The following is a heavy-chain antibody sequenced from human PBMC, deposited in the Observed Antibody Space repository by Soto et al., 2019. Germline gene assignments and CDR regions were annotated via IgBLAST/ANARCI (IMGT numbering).Heavy chain of an antibody. CDR3: ARVLMGTDAFDV. CDR1: VASMSRYN. J-gene: IGHJ3*01. V-gene: IGHV4-59*01. Sequence: SESLSLPCSVSVASMSRYNWGWLPLPPGKGLEWIGYIYSSGQTSYNPALRSRLRLSVETSKNQFALRLSSVTAADTATYYCARVLMGTDAFDVWGQGTLVTVSS. D-gene: IGHD1-1*01. CDR2: IYSSGQT.